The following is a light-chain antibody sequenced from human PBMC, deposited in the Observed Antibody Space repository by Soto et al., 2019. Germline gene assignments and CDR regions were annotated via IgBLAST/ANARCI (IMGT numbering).Light chain of an antibody. Sequence: QSVLTQPASVSGSPGQSITISCTGTSSDVGAYGYVSWYQQHPGKAPQLMIYEVTNRPSGISYRFSGSKSGNTASLTISGLQAEDEADYYCSSYSSSSTLYVFGTGTKVTVL. V-gene: IGLV2-14*01. CDR3: SSYSSSSTLYV. CDR1: SSDVGAYGY. CDR2: EVT. J-gene: IGLJ1*01.